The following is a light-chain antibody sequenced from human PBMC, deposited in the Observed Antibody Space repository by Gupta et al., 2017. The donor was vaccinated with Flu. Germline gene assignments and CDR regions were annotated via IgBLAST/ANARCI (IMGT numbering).Light chain of an antibody. Sequence: SYVLTQPPSVSVAPGQTARFTCGGNNIGSKGVHWYQQKPGQAPVLVVYDDSARPSGIPERFSGSNAGNTATLTISRVEAGDEADYYCQVWDSNSDHVVFGGGTKLTV. CDR3: QVWDSNSDHVV. CDR2: DDS. CDR1: NIGSKG. V-gene: IGLV3-21*02. J-gene: IGLJ2*01.